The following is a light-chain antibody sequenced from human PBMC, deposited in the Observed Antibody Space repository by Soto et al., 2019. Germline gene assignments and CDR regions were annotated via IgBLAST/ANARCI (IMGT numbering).Light chain of an antibody. J-gene: IGLJ3*02. CDR2: KSN. CDR1: SSNIGSNT. CDR3: AAWDDRLNGRV. V-gene: IGLV1-44*01. Sequence: QSVLTQPPSASATPGQRVTISCSGSSSNIGSNTVNWYQQLPGTAPKLLICKSNQRPSGVPDRFSGSKSGTSASLAISGLQSEDEADYYCAAWDDRLNGRVFGGGTKLTVL.